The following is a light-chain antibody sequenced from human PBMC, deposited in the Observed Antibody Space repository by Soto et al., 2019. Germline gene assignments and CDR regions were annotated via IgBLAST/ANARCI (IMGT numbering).Light chain of an antibody. Sequence: EIVLKQSPGTVSLSPGERATLSCRASQSVSRYLAWYQQKPGQAPRLLIYDASNRESGVPDRFSGSGSGTDFTLTISSLQAEDVAVYYCQQYYSTPQTFGQGTKVDIK. CDR1: QSVSRY. V-gene: IGKV3-11*01. CDR2: DAS. J-gene: IGKJ1*01. CDR3: QQYYSTPQT.